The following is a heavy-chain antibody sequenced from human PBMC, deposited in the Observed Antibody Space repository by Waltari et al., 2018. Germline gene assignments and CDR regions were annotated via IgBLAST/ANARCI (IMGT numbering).Heavy chain of an antibody. CDR2: ITRNGDTT. CDR1: GFTFSTYA. Sequence: EVQLVESGGGLVQPGGSLRLSCAASGFTFSTYAMHWVRQAPGKGLEYVSSITRNGDTTYYTNSVTGRFTISRDNSKSTLYLQMGSLRVDDMAVYYCARDKVGSADYWGQGTLVTVSS. D-gene: IGHD1-26*01. J-gene: IGHJ4*02. CDR3: ARDKVGSADY. V-gene: IGHV3-64*01.